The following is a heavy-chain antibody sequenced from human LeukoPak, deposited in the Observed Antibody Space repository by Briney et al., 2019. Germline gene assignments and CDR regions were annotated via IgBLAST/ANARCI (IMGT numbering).Heavy chain of an antibody. V-gene: IGHV3-30*18. Sequence: TGGSLRLSCAASGFTFSSYGMHWVRQAPGKGLEWVAVISYDGSNKYYADSVKGRLTISRDNSKNTLYLQMNSLRAEDTAVYYCAKVAVIGETSGAKYFQHWGQGTLVTVSS. CDR1: GFTFSSYG. D-gene: IGHD1-26*01. CDR3: AKVAVIGETSGAKYFQH. J-gene: IGHJ1*01. CDR2: ISYDGSNK.